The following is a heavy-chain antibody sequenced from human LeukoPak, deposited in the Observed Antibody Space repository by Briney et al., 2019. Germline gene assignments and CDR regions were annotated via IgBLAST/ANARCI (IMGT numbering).Heavy chain of an antibody. V-gene: IGHV4-34*01. Sequence: SETLSLTCAVYGGSFSGYYWSWIRQPPGKGLEWIGEINHSGSTNYNPSLKSRVTISVDTSKNQFSLKLSSVTAADTAVYYCAGYLQWLGTRMFDYWGQGTLVTVSS. CDR1: GGSFSGYY. CDR3: AGYLQWLGTRMFDY. CDR2: INHSGST. D-gene: IGHD6-19*01. J-gene: IGHJ4*02.